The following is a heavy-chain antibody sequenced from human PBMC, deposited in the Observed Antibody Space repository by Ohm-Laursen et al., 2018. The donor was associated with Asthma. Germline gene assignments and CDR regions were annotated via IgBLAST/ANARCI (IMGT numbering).Heavy chain of an antibody. V-gene: IGHV1-2*04. J-gene: IGHJ3*02. Sequence: GASVKVSCKASGYTFTGYSMHWVRQAPGQGLEWMGWINPNSGGTNYAQKFQGWVTMTRDTSISTAYMELSRLRSDDTAVYYCARVGREDIVVVPAAIYDAFDIWGQGAMLTVSS. CDR2: INPNSGGT. CDR3: ARVGREDIVVVPAAIYDAFDI. D-gene: IGHD2-2*01. CDR1: GYTFTGYS.